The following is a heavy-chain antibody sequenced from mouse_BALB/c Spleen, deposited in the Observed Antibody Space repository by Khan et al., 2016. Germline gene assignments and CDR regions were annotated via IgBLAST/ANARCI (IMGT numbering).Heavy chain of an antibody. CDR3: ARIKKIVATYFDY. D-gene: IGHD1-1*01. V-gene: IGHV1S81*02. CDR1: GYTFTSYW. Sequence: QVRLQQSGAELVKAGASVKMSCKASGYTFTSYWMHWVKQRLGQGLEWFAETNPTNGRTYYNEKFKSKATLTVDKSSSTAYMLLVGPTFEDSAVYYCARIKKIVATYFDYWGQGTTLTVSS. J-gene: IGHJ2*01. CDR2: TNPTNGRT.